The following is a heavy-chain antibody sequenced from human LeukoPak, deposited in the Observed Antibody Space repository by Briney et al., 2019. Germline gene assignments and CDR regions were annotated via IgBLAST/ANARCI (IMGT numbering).Heavy chain of an antibody. Sequence: PSETLSLTCTVSGGSISSSYWSWIRQPAGKGLEWIGRVYTSGSTNYNYNPSLKSRLTMSVDTSKNQFSLKLSSVTAADTAVYYCAGDPNSALWGQGTLVTVSS. CDR3: AGDPNSAL. J-gene: IGHJ4*02. CDR2: VYTSGST. D-gene: IGHD2-21*01. V-gene: IGHV4-4*07. CDR1: GGSISSSY.